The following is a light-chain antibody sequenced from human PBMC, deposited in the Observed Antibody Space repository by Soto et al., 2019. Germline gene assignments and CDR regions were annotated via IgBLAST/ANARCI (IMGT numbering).Light chain of an antibody. CDR2: EVS. CDR3: SSFRSGSTLV. CDR1: SSDVGGYNF. Sequence: QSALTQPASVSGSPGQSITISCTGTSSDVGGYNFVSWYQQHPGKAPKLMIYEVSNRPSGLSNRFSGSKSGNTASLTISGLQAEDEADYYCSSFRSGSTLVFGGGTQLTVL. J-gene: IGLJ2*01. V-gene: IGLV2-14*01.